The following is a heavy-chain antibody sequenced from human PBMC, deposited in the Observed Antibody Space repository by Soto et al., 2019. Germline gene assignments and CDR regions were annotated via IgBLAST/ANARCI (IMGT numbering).Heavy chain of an antibody. Sequence: PGGSLRLSCAASGFTFSSYGMHWVRQAPGKGLERVAVISYDGSNKYYADSVKGRFTISRDNSKNTLYLQMNSLRAEDTAVYYCAKDEDYDSTSPHGPQDYWGQGTLVTVSS. V-gene: IGHV3-30*18. D-gene: IGHD3-22*01. CDR1: GFTFSSYG. CDR2: ISYDGSNK. CDR3: AKDEDYDSTSPHGPQDY. J-gene: IGHJ4*02.